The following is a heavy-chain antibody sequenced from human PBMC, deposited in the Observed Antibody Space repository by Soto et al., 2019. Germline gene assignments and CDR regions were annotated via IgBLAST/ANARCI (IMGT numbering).Heavy chain of an antibody. CDR2: YFWDDDK. J-gene: IGHJ4*02. D-gene: IGHD3-10*01. CDR1: GFSISSSGVG. V-gene: IGHV2-5*02. Sequence: QISLKESGPTLVRPTQTVTLICSFSGFSISSSGVGVGWFRQSPGKAPECLAIYFWDDDKTFSPSLQTRLTITKDTSKNQVVLTMINMDPMDTATYFCAHGRRRESCWGPKCYYFEYWGRGTLVTVSS. CDR3: AHGRRRESCWGPKCYYFEY.